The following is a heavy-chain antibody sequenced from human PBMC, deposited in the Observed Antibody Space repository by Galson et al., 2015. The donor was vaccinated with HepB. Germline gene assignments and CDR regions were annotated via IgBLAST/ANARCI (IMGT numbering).Heavy chain of an antibody. CDR3: ARGRYNWNSGDCDY. Sequence: CAISGDSVSSNSAAWNWIRQSPSRGLEWLGRTYYRSKWYNDYAVSVKGRITINPDTSKNQFSLQLNSVTPEDTAVYYCARGRYNWNSGDCDYWGQGTLVTVSS. V-gene: IGHV6-1*01. D-gene: IGHD1-7*01. CDR1: GDSVSSNSAA. CDR2: TYYRSKWYN. J-gene: IGHJ4*02.